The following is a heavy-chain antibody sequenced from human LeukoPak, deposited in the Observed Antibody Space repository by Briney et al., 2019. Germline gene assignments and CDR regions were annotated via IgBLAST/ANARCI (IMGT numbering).Heavy chain of an antibody. J-gene: IGHJ4*02. CDR1: GFTFSSYW. CDR2: IKQDRSEK. Sequence: PGGSLRLSCAASGFTFSSYWMSWVRQAPGKGLEWVANIKQDRSEKYYVDSVKGRFTISRDNAKNSLYLQMNSLRAEDTAVYYCARVGYDYVWGSYRHYQYFDYWGQGTLVTVSS. V-gene: IGHV3-7*04. D-gene: IGHD3-16*02. CDR3: ARVGYDYVWGSYRHYQYFDY.